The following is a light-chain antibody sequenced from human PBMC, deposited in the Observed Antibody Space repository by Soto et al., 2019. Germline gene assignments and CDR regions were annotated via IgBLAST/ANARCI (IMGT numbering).Light chain of an antibody. J-gene: IGLJ1*01. Sequence: SYELTQPLSVSVAPGQSARLTCGGNNIGSKRVHWYQQKPGQAHVLFVYDDSDRPSAIPERFSGSNSGNTATLTISRVEAGDEADYYCQVWDSSSDHPIYVFGTGTKLTFL. CDR1: NIGSKR. CDR3: QVWDSSSDHPIYV. V-gene: IGLV3-21*02. CDR2: DDS.